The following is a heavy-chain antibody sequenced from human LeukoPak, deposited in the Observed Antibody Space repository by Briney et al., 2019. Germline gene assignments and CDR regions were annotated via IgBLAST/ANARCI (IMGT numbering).Heavy chain of an antibody. CDR2: INPNSGNT. D-gene: IGHD3-3*01. CDR1: GDTFTSYD. CDR3: ARPAPYYDFWSGYQFDAFDI. Sequence: ASVKVSCKASGDTFTSYDINWVRQATGQGLEWMGWINPNSGNTGYAHKFQGRVTMTRNTSISTAYMALSSLRSEDTAVYYCARPAPYYDFWSGYQFDAFDIGGQGTMVTVFS. J-gene: IGHJ3*02. V-gene: IGHV1-8*01.